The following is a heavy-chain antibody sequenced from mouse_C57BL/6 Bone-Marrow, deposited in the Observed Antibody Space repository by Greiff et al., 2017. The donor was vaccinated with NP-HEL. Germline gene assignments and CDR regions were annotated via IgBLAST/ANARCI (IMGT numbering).Heavy chain of an antibody. CDR1: GFTFSDFY. CDR2: SRNKANDYTT. D-gene: IGHD1-1*01. Sequence: EVQRVESGGGLVQSGRSLRLSCATSGFTFSDFYMEWVRQAPGKGLEWIAASRNKANDYTTEYSASVKGRFIVSRDTSQSILYLQMNALRAEDTAIYYCARDASYYGSYWYFDDWGTGTTVTVSS. V-gene: IGHV7-1*01. J-gene: IGHJ1*03. CDR3: ARDASYYGSYWYFDD.